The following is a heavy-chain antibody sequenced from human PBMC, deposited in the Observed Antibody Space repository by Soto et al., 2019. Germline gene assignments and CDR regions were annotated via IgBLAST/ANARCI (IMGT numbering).Heavy chain of an antibody. J-gene: IGHJ3*02. D-gene: IGHD3-22*01. V-gene: IGHV1-69*13. Sequence: EASVKVSCKASGGTFSSYAINWVQKAPGQGHEWMGGIIPIFGTANYAQKFQGRVTITADESTSTAYMELSSLRSEDTAVYYCARDSNYYESRLYVGSAFDIWGQGTMVTVSS. CDR3: ARDSNYYESRLYVGSAFDI. CDR2: IIPIFGTA. CDR1: GGTFSSYA.